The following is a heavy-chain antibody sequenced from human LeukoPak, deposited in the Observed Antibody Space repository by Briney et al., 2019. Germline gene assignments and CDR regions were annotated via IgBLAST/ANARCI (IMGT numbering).Heavy chain of an antibody. Sequence: SVKVSCKASGGTFSSYTISWVRQAPGQGLEWMGRIIPILGIANYAQKFQGRVTITADKSTSTAYMELGSLRSEDTAVYYCARAKKQGTTVTTGWFDPWGQGTLVTVSS. D-gene: IGHD4-11*01. CDR2: IIPILGIA. CDR1: GGTFSSYT. J-gene: IGHJ5*02. V-gene: IGHV1-69*02. CDR3: ARAKKQGTTVTTGWFDP.